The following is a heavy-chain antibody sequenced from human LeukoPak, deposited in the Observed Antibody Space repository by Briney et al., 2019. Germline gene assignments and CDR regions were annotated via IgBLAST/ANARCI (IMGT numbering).Heavy chain of an antibody. CDR2: IGTPGDT. J-gene: IGHJ4*02. V-gene: IGHV3-13*04. D-gene: IGHD4-11*01. Sequence: PGGSLRLSCATSGFTFSYYDMHWVRQATGKGLEWVSGIGTPGDTYYPDSVKGRFTISRENAKSSSYLQMNSLRAGDTAVYYCARATSDYNFDYWGQGTLVTVSS. CDR3: ARATSDYNFDY. CDR1: GFTFSYYD.